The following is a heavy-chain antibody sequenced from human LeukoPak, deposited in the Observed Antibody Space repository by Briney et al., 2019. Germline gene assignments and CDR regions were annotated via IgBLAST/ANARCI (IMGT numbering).Heavy chain of an antibody. J-gene: IGHJ4*02. CDR3: ARGPSGSQLDY. V-gene: IGHV1-2*02. D-gene: IGHD3-10*01. Sequence: ASVKVSCKASGYTFNDYYVLWVRQAPGQGLEWMGWINPNSRGTNYAQKFQGRVTMTTDTSISTAYMELRRLRSDDTAVYYCARGPSGSQLDYWGQGTLVTVSS. CDR1: GYTFNDYY. CDR2: INPNSRGT.